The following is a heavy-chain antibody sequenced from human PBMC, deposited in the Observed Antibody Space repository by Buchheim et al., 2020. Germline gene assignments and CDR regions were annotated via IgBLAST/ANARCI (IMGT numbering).Heavy chain of an antibody. J-gene: IGHJ4*02. V-gene: IGHV3-30-3*01. CDR3: ARVLACSSTSCYDY. Sequence: QVQLVESGGGVVQPGRSLRLSCAASGFTFSSYAMRWVRQAPGKGLEWVACISADGGNTYYADSVKGRFTISRDNSKNTLYLQMNSLRAEDTAVYYCARVLACSSTSCYDYWGQGTL. CDR1: GFTFSSYA. CDR2: ISADGGNT. D-gene: IGHD2-2*01.